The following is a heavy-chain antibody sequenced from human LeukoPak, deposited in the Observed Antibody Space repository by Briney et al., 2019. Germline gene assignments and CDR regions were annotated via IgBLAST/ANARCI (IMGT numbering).Heavy chain of an antibody. D-gene: IGHD6-13*01. CDR1: GFTFSDYY. Sequence: PGGSLRLSCAASGFTFSDYYMSWIRQAPGKGLEWVSYISSSGSTIYYADSVKGRFTISRDNAKNSLYLQMNSLRAEDTAVYYCARTGEYSSSWCAIIFDYWGQGTLVTVSS. V-gene: IGHV3-11*01. CDR3: ARTGEYSSSWCAIIFDY. CDR2: ISSSGSTI. J-gene: IGHJ4*02.